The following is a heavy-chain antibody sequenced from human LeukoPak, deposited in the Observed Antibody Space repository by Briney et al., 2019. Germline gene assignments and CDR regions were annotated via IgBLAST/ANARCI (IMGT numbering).Heavy chain of an antibody. CDR2: ISAYNGNT. Sequence: ASVKVSCKASGYTFTSYGISWVRQAPGQGLEWMGWISAYNGNTNYAQKLQGRVTMTTDTSTSTAYMELRSLRSDDTAVYYCARDGQVKFGGGGVFDYWGQGTLVTVSS. J-gene: IGHJ4*02. D-gene: IGHD3-16*01. CDR3: ARDGQVKFGGGGVFDY. CDR1: GYTFTSYG. V-gene: IGHV1-18*01.